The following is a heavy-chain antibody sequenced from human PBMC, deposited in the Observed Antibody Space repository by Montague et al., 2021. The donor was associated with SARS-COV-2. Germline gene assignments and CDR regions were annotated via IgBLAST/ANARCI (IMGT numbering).Heavy chain of an antibody. D-gene: IGHD5-12*01. CDR1: GGSISSYY. Sequence: SETLSLTCTVSGGSISSYYWSWIRQPPGKGLEWIGYIYYSGSTNYNPSLKSRVTISVDTSKNQFSLKLSSVTAADTAVYYCARGAGRGSGYGNYYYCDCGMDVWGHGTTVTVSS. J-gene: IGHJ6*02. CDR3: ARGAGRGSGYGNYYYCDCGMDV. V-gene: IGHV4-59*01. CDR2: IYYSGST.